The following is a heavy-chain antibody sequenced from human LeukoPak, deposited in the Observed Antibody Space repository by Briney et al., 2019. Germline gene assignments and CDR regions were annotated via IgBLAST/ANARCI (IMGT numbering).Heavy chain of an antibody. V-gene: IGHV1-2*02. J-gene: IGHJ4*02. Sequence: ASVKVSCKASGYTFTGCYMHWVRQAPGQGLEWMGWINPNSGGTNYAQKFQGRVTMTRDTSISTAYMELSRLRSDDTAVYYCARREYDSSGYQVDYWGQGTLVTVSS. D-gene: IGHD3-22*01. CDR2: INPNSGGT. CDR3: ARREYDSSGYQVDY. CDR1: GYTFTGCY.